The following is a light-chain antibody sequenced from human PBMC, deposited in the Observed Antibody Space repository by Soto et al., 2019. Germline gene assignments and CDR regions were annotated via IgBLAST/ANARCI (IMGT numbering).Light chain of an antibody. Sequence: SQMTQSPSTLSASVRDRVTITCRASQSISSWSAWYQQKPGKAPKLLIYDASSLERGVPSRFSGSGSGTDFTLTISSLEPEDFAVYYCQQRSNWPITFCQGTRLEIK. CDR3: QQRSNWPIT. CDR1: QSISSW. J-gene: IGKJ5*01. CDR2: DAS. V-gene: IGKV1-5*01.